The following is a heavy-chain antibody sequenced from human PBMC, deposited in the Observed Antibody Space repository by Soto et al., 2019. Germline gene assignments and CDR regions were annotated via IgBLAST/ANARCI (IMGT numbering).Heavy chain of an antibody. CDR1: GGSIRSGGYY. J-gene: IGHJ6*02. CDR3: ARDRLMATAGTARHYFGLDV. CDR2: IYYSGNT. Sequence: PSETLSLTCTVSGGSIRSGGYYWSWVRQNPRRGLEWIGNIYYSGNTYYNPSLNSRLTISVDTSKNQFSLNLSSVTAADTAVYYCARDRLMATAGTARHYFGLDVWGQGTTVTV. D-gene: IGHD5-18*01. V-gene: IGHV4-31*03.